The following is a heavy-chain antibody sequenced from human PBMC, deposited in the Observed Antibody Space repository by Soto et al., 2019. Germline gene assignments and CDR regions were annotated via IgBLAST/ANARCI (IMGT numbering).Heavy chain of an antibody. D-gene: IGHD2-15*01. CDR3: LSRGVVAATPFDY. CDR1: GGSFSGYY. J-gene: IGHJ4*02. CDR2: INHSGST. Sequence: QVQLLQWGAGLLKPSETLSLTCAVYGGSFSGYYWSWIRQPPGKGLEWIGEINHSGSTNYNPSLKSRVTISVDTSKNQFSLKLSSVTAADTAVYYCLSRGVVAATPFDYWGQGTLVTVSS. V-gene: IGHV4-34*01.